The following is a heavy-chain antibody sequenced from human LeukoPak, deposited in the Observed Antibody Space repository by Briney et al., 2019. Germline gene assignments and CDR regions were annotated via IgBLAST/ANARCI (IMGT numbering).Heavy chain of an antibody. CDR3: ARDSGSCLDP. CDR2: INPSGGSA. V-gene: IGHV1-46*01. D-gene: IGHD1-26*01. Sequence: GASVKVSCKASGYTFTSYYMHWVRQAPGQGLEWMGIINPSGGSASYAQKFQGRVTMTRDTSTSTVYMELSSLRSEDTTVYYCARDSGSCLDPWGQGTLVTVSS. CDR1: GYTFTSYY. J-gene: IGHJ5*02.